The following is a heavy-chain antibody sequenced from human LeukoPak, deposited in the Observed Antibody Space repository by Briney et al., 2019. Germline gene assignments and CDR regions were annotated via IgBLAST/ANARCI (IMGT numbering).Heavy chain of an antibody. J-gene: IGHJ4*02. V-gene: IGHV3-9*01. CDR2: ISWNSGTL. Sequence: GRSLRLSCAASGFTFDDFAMHWVRQAPGKGLEWVSSISWNSGTLAYADSVKGRFTISRDNAKNSLYLQMNSLRAEDTALYYCAKDYIEYSSSSFWSYFDYWGQGTLVTVFS. D-gene: IGHD6-6*01. CDR3: AKDYIEYSSSSFWSYFDY. CDR1: GFTFDDFA.